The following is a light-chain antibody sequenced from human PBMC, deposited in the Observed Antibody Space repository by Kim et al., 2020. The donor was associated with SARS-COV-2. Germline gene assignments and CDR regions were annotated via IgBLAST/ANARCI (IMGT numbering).Light chain of an antibody. V-gene: IGLV3-19*01. CDR3: NSRDSSGNHYV. CDR1: SLRSYY. CDR2: GKN. J-gene: IGLJ1*01. Sequence: SSELTQDPAVSVALGQTVRITCQGDSLRSYYASWYQQKPGQAPVLVIYGKNNRPSGIPDRFSGSGSGNTASLTITGAQAEDEADYYCNSRDSSGNHYVFGTGTKLTVL.